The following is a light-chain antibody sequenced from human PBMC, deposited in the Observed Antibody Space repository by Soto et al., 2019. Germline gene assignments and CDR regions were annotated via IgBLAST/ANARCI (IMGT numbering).Light chain of an antibody. V-gene: IGLV2-23*01. CDR1: SSDVGSYLF. J-gene: IGLJ2*01. CDR3: CSYSSGALVV. CDR2: EGS. Sequence: QSALTQPASRSGSPGQSITISCTGNSSDVGSYLFVSWYQQHPGKAPKLMIYEGSKRPSGVSDRFSGSKSGNTASLTISGLQAEDEADYYCCSYSSGALVVFGGGTKVTVL.